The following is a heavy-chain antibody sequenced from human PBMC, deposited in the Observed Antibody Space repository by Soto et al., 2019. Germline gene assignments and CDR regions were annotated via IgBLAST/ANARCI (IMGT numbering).Heavy chain of an antibody. Sequence: PSETLSLTCTVSGGSVSSGSYYWSWIRQPPGKGLEWIGYIYYSGSTNYNPSLKSRVTISVDTSKNQFSLKLSSVTAADTAVYYCARDAGRAGSNWDQATLVTVFS. D-gene: IGHD1-26*01. J-gene: IGHJ4*02. V-gene: IGHV4-61*01. CDR2: IYYSGST. CDR1: GGSVSSGSYY. CDR3: ARDAGRAGSN.